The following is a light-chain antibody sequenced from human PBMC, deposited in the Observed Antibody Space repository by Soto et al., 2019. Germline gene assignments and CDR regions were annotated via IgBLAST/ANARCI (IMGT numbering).Light chain of an antibody. CDR2: EVN. Sequence: QSALTQPASVSGSPGQSITISCTGTSSDVGGFNYVSWYQQHPGKAPKLMIYEVNNRPSGVSNRFSGSKSGNTASLTISGLQAEDEADYYCSSYASSRTVVFGGGTKLTVL. V-gene: IGLV2-14*01. CDR3: SSYASSRTVV. CDR1: SSDVGGFNY. J-gene: IGLJ2*01.